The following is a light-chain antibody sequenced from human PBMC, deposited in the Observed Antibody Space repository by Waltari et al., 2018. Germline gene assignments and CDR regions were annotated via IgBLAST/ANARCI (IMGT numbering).Light chain of an antibody. Sequence: SSELTQPPSVSVSPGQTATITCSGDALPKQYAFWYQQKPGQAPVLGTYKDTERPSGIPDRFSGSTSGTTGTLTISGVQAEDEADYYCQSADSTSTHVVFGGGTKLTVL. CDR3: QSADSTSTHVV. CDR1: ALPKQY. V-gene: IGLV3-25*03. J-gene: IGLJ2*01. CDR2: KDT.